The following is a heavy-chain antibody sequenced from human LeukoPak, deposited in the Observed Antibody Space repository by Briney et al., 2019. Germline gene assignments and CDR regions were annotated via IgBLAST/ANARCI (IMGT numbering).Heavy chain of an antibody. CDR1: GYSISSGYY. CDR3: ARDYPMIVALFDY. Sequence: SETLSLTCTVSGYSISSGYYWGWIRQPPGKGLEWIGSIYHSGSTYYNPSLKSRVTISVDTSKNQFSLKLSSVTAEDTAVYYCARDYPMIVALFDYWGQGTLVTVSS. CDR2: IYHSGST. V-gene: IGHV4-38-2*02. D-gene: IGHD3-22*01. J-gene: IGHJ4*02.